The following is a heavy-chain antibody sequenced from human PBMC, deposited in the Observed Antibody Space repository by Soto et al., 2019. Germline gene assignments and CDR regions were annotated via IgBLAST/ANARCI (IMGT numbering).Heavy chain of an antibody. CDR2: ISAYNSNT. Sequence: ASVTVSCKAYGYTFTSSGISWVRQAPGQGLEWMGWISAYNSNTNYSQKLQGRVTMTTDTSTSTPDMEPRSQRSDDTAVYYCARGIAARTFDYWGQGTLVTVSS. CDR3: ARGIAARTFDY. CDR1: GYTFTSSG. J-gene: IGHJ4*02. V-gene: IGHV1-18*01. D-gene: IGHD6-6*01.